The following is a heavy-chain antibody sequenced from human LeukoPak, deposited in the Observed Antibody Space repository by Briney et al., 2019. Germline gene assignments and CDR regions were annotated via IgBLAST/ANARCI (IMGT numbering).Heavy chain of an antibody. J-gene: IGHJ1*01. CDR1: GFTFSSYW. D-gene: IGHD3/OR15-3a*01. CDR3: ATDRGTSYYLRFPALGY. CDR2: SNTDGRST. Sequence: GGSLRLSCAASGFTFSSYWMHWVRQAPGKGLVWVSRSNTDGRSTSYADSVKGRFTISSDNDKNTLYLQMNSLRAEDMVVYYCATDRGTSYYLRFPALGYWGQGNLVTVSS. V-gene: IGHV3-74*01.